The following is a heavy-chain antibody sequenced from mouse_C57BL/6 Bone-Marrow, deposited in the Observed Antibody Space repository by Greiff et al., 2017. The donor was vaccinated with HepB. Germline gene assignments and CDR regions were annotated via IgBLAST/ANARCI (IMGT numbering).Heavy chain of an antibody. V-gene: IGHV2-2*01. D-gene: IGHD2-3*01. Sequence: QVQLKESGPGLVQPSQSLSITCTVSGFSLTSYGVHWVRQSPGKGLEWLGVIWSGGSTDYNAAFISRLSISKDNSKSQVFFKMNSLQADDTAIYYCARGRWLLAYWGQGTLVTVSA. CDR3: ARGRWLLAY. CDR2: IWSGGST. CDR1: GFSLTSYG. J-gene: IGHJ3*01.